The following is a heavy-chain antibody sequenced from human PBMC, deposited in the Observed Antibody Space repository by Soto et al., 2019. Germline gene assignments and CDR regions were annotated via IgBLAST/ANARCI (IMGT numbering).Heavy chain of an antibody. CDR3: ARFMYSSSSYYGMDV. CDR2: IDWDDDK. D-gene: IGHD6-6*01. CDR1: GSSLSTSGMC. J-gene: IGHJ6*02. V-gene: IGHV2-70*01. Sequence: SGPTLVNPTQTLTLTCTFSGSSLSTSGMCVSWIRQPPGKALEWLALIDWDDDKYYSTSLKTRLTISKDTSKNQVVLTMTNMDPVDTATYYCARFMYSSSSYYGMDVWGQGTTVTVSS.